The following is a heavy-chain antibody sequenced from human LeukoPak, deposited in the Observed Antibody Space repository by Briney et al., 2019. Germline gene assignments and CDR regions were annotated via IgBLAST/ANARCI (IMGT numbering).Heavy chain of an antibody. J-gene: IGHJ6*02. CDR1: GGSFSGYY. D-gene: IGHD4-17*01. V-gene: IGHV4-34*01. CDR3: ARGAKTTVTTPSDYYYYGMDV. CDR2: INHSGST. Sequence: SETLSLTCAVYGGSFSGYYWSWIRQPPVKGLEWSGEINHSGSTNYNPSLKSRVTISVDTSKNQFSLKLSSVTAADTAVYYCARGAKTTVTTPSDYYYYGMDVWGQGTTVTVSS.